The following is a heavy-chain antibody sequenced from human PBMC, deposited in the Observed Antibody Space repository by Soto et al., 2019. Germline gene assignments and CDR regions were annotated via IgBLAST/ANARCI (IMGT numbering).Heavy chain of an antibody. J-gene: IGHJ4*02. V-gene: IGHV1-3*01. D-gene: IGHD4-17*01. Sequence: GASVKVSCKASGYTFTSYAIHWVRQAPGQRLEWMGWINAGNGNTKYSQKFQGRVTITADKSTSTAYMELSSLRSEDTAVYYCARGSRYGGNYDYWGQGTLVTVPQ. CDR1: GYTFTSYA. CDR2: INAGNGNT. CDR3: ARGSRYGGNYDY.